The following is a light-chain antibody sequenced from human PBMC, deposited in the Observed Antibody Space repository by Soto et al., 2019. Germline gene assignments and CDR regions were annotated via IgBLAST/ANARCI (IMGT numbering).Light chain of an antibody. CDR2: AAS. Sequence: DLQMTQSPSSLSASVGDRFTITCRASQSIVTYLNWYHQKPGQAPKLLXYAASNLQSGVPSRFSGSGSGTDFTLTISSLQTADFATYYCQQCYSSHTWTFGQGTKVDIK. J-gene: IGKJ1*01. CDR1: QSIVTY. CDR3: QQCYSSHTWT. V-gene: IGKV1-39*01.